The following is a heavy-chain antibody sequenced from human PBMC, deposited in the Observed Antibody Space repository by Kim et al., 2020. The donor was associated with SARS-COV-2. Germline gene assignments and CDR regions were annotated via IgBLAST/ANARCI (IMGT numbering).Heavy chain of an antibody. V-gene: IGHV4-34*01. CDR1: GESFSGHY. D-gene: IGHD2-2*01. CDR2: INHRGST. Sequence: SETLSLTCGVYGESFSGHYWTWIRQPPGKGLEWIGEINHRGSTSYNPSLKSRVTISVDENQFSLKLSSVTAADTAVYYCARRKLVGSKFYYFYYWGQGT. CDR3: ARRKLVGSKFYYFYY. J-gene: IGHJ4*02.